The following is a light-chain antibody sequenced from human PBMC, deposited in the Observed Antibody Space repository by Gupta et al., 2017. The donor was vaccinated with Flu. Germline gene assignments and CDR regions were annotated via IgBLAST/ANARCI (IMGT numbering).Light chain of an antibody. Sequence: DVVMTQSPLSLPVTLGQPASISCRSSQGLVYSDGNTYLHSFQQRPGRSPRRLLYHVSYRLSAVLDTISGSGSSATFTLKIIRIVAPDVVISFCSQGAHWPWAFGPGTTVEIK. CDR1: QGLVYSDGNTY. CDR2: HVS. J-gene: IGKJ1*01. CDR3: SQGAHWPWA. V-gene: IGKV2-30*01.